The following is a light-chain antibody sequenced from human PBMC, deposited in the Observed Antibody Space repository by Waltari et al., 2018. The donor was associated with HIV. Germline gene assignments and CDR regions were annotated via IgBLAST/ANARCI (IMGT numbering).Light chain of an antibody. J-gene: IGLJ2*01. Sequence: QSALTQPPSASGSPGQPVTMSCTGTSSEIGGYNYVSWYQQHPGKAPKLIMTEVTKRPSGVPDRFSGSKSGNTASLTVSGLQAEDEAHYYCSSYAPTNKFYVLFGGGTTLTVL. CDR2: EVT. CDR1: SSEIGGYNY. V-gene: IGLV2-8*01. CDR3: SSYAPTNKFYVL.